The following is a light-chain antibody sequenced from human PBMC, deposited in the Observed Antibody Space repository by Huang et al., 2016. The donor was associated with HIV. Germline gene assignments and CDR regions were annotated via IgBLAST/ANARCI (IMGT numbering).Light chain of an antibody. V-gene: IGKV3-11*01. CDR1: QRVGGY. CDR2: DTS. Sequence: EIVLTQSPATLSLSPGERATISCRASQRVGGYLAWYQQKPGQAPRLLIYDTSTSATGIPARFSGSGSETDFTLTISSLEPEDFAVYYCQQPGSFGQGTKVDIK. J-gene: IGKJ2*01. CDR3: QQPGS.